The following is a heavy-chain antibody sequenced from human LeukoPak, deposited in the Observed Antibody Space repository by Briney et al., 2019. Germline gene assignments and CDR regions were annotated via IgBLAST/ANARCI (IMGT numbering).Heavy chain of an antibody. CDR1: GFTFSNAW. V-gene: IGHV3-7*01. D-gene: IGHD1-26*01. CDR3: AREEDGSYYY. Sequence: GGSLRLSCAASGFTFSNAWMSWVRQAPGKGLEWVANIKKDGSDKFYVDSVKGRFTISRDNAKNSLYLQMNSLRAEDTAVYYCAREEDGSYYYWGQGTLVTVSS. CDR2: IKKDGSDK. J-gene: IGHJ4*02.